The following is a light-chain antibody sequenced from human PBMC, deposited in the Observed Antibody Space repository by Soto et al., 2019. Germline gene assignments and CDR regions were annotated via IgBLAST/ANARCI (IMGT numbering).Light chain of an antibody. CDR3: QQYGSSFT. CDR2: GAS. V-gene: IGKV3-20*01. Sequence: EIVLTQSPGTLSLSPGERATLSCRASQSVSSSYLAWYQQKPGQAPRLLIYGASSRATGIPDRFSGSGSGTNSTLTISRPEPEDFAVYYCQQYGSSFTFGPGTKVDIK. J-gene: IGKJ3*01. CDR1: QSVSSSY.